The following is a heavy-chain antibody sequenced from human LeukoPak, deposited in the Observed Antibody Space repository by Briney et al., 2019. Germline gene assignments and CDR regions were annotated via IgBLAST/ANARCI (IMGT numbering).Heavy chain of an antibody. D-gene: IGHD5-24*01. J-gene: IGHJ4*02. Sequence: PGGSLRPSCAASGFTFDDYAMHWVRQAPGKGLEWVSGISWNSGSIGYADSVKGRFTISRDNAKTSLYLQMNSLRAEDTALYYCAKDLGPGSMATSPGFDYWGQGTLVTVSS. CDR2: ISWNSGSI. CDR3: AKDLGPGSMATSPGFDY. V-gene: IGHV3-9*01. CDR1: GFTFDDYA.